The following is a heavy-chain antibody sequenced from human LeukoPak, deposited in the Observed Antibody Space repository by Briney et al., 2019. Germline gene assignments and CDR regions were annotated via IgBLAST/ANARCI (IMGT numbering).Heavy chain of an antibody. Sequence: GGSLRLSCAASGFTFSSYSMNWVRQAPGKGLEWVSYISSSSSTIYYADSVKGRFTISRDNAKNSLYLQMNSLRAEDTAVYYCARDQAGGSGFRDYWGQGTLVTVSS. J-gene: IGHJ4*02. V-gene: IGHV3-48*01. CDR3: ARDQAGGSGFRDY. D-gene: IGHD3-22*01. CDR2: ISSSSSTI. CDR1: GFTFSSYS.